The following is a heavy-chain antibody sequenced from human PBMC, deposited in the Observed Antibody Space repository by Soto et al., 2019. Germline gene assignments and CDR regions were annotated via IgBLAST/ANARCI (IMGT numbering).Heavy chain of an antibody. CDR3: ARDGGFYSAMDV. CDR1: CGSIGSYY. V-gene: IGHV4-59*01. Sequence: SETLSLTCTVSCGSIGSYYWNWIRQPPGKGLEWIGYIYYSGSTNYNPSLKSRVTISVDTSKNQFSLKLSSVTAADTAVYYCARDGGFYSAMDVWGQGTTVTVSS. CDR2: IYYSGST. J-gene: IGHJ6*02. D-gene: IGHD3-3*01.